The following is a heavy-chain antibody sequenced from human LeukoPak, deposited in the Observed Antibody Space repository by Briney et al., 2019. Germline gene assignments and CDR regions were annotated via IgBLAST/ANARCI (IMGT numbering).Heavy chain of an antibody. CDR2: IIPIFGTA. CDR3: ARDGGRWLQSGSISAFDI. Sequence: GASVKVSCKASGGTFSSYAISWVRQAPGQGLEWMGEIIPIFGTANYAQKFQGRVTITTDESTSTAYMELSSLRSEDTAVYYCARDGGRWLQSGSISAFDIWGQGTMVTVSS. D-gene: IGHD5-24*01. V-gene: IGHV1-69*05. CDR1: GGTFSSYA. J-gene: IGHJ3*02.